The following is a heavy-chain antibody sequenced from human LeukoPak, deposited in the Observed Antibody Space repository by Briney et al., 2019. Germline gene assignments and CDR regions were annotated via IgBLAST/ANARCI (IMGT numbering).Heavy chain of an antibody. J-gene: IGHJ6*02. CDR1: GGSFSGYY. CDR2: INHSGST. D-gene: IGHD3-3*01. Sequence: SETLSLTCAVYGGSFSGYYWSWIRQPPGKGLEWIGEINHSGSTNYNPSLKSRVTISVDTFKNQFSLKLSSVTAADTAVYYCARATYDFWSGSHGMDVWGQGTTVTVSS. CDR3: ARATYDFWSGSHGMDV. V-gene: IGHV4-34*01.